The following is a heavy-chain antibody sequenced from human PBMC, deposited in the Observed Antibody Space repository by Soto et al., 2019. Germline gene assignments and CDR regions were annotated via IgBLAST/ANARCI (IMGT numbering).Heavy chain of an antibody. J-gene: IGHJ4*02. V-gene: IGHV1-18*04. CDR3: AYVGGYSTGDDSFDL. D-gene: IGHD5-18*01. CDR1: GSTFTSNG. Sequence: QVPLVQSGPEMKKPGASVKVSCQVSGSTFTSNGIAWGRQAPGPGLEWMGWLSTYNENMDSAPQLQGRLPMTTDTSTTTAYMELTNLQFADTALYYCAYVGGYSTGDDSFDLWSQGTQVNFSS. CDR2: LSTYNENM.